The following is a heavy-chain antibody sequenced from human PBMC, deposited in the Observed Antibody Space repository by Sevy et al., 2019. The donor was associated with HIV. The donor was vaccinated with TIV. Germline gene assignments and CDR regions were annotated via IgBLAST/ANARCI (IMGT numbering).Heavy chain of an antibody. V-gene: IGHV3-21*01. CDR3: ARDSRWVGSNYYDYYYYGMDV. D-gene: IGHD3-22*01. CDR1: GFTFSSYS. Sequence: GGSLRLSCAASGFTFSSYSMNWVRQAPGKGREWVSSMSSSSSYIYYADSVKGRFTISRDNAKNSLYLQMNSLRAEDTAVYYCARDSRWVGSNYYDYYYYGMDVWGQGTTVTVSS. J-gene: IGHJ6*02. CDR2: MSSSSSYI.